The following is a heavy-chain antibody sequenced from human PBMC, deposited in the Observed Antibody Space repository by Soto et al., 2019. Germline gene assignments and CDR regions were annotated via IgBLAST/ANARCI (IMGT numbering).Heavy chain of an antibody. J-gene: IGHJ6*02. CDR2: IRSKAFGATA. V-gene: IGHV3-49*03. Sequence: GGSLRLSCTGSGFRFGEYAMSWFRQAPGKRPEWVGVIRSKAFGATAEYAASVKGRFTISRDDSDSILYLQMNSLKSEDTAVYYCTTGVTSRGMDVWGQGTTVTVSS. CDR3: TTGVTSRGMDV. D-gene: IGHD2-21*02. CDR1: GFRFGEYA.